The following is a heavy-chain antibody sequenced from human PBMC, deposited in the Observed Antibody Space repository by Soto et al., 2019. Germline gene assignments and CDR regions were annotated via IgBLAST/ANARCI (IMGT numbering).Heavy chain of an antibody. CDR1: GFTFSSYW. CDR3: ARDVVVVVAATSYYYGMDV. J-gene: IGHJ6*02. Sequence: GGSLRLSCAASGFTFSSYWMHWVRQAPGKGLVWVSRINSDGSSASYADSVKGRFTISRDNAKNTLYLQMNSLRAEDTAVYYCARDVVVVVAATSYYYGMDVWGQGTTVTVSS. CDR2: INSDGSSA. V-gene: IGHV3-74*01. D-gene: IGHD2-15*01.